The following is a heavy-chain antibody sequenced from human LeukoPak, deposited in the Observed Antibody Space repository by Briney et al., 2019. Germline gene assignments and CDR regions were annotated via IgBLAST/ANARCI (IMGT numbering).Heavy chain of an antibody. V-gene: IGHV3-23*01. CDR1: AFTFSNYA. J-gene: IGHJ4*02. D-gene: IGHD6-19*01. CDR3: AKNRGKGAVSGTGEVDY. CDR2: LSATVSDGGA. Sequence: GGSLRLSCAACAFTFSNYAMSWVRQAPGKGLEWVSTLSATVSDGGAYYADSVKGRFTISRDNSKNTLHLQMNSLRDEDTAMYYCAKNRGKGAVSGTGEVDYWGQGTLVTVSS.